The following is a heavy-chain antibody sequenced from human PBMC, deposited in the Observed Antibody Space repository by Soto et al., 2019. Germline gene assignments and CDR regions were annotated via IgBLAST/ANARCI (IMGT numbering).Heavy chain of an antibody. D-gene: IGHD3-22*01. CDR1: GFTFNTYT. CDR2: ISSSSNYI. Sequence: PGGSLRLSCTASGFTFNTYTMNWVRQAPGKGLEWVSSISSSSNYIFYADSMKGRVTISRDDAKKSLYLQMNSLRAEDTAVYYCARDWGYYDSSGSYGMDVWGQGTTVTVSS. CDR3: ARDWGYYDSSGSYGMDV. V-gene: IGHV3-21*01. J-gene: IGHJ6*02.